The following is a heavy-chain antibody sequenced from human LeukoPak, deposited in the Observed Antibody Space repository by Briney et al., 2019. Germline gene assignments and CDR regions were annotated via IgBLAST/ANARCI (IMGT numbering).Heavy chain of an antibody. D-gene: IGHD3-22*01. CDR1: GGTFSSYA. CDR2: IIPIFGTA. J-gene: IGHJ4*02. Sequence: SVKVSCKASGGTFSSYAISWVRQAPGQGLEWMGGIIPIFGTANYAQKFQGRVTIAADESTSTAYMELSSLRSEDTAVYYCARERDSSGYPDYWGQGTLVTVSS. CDR3: ARERDSSGYPDY. V-gene: IGHV1-69*13.